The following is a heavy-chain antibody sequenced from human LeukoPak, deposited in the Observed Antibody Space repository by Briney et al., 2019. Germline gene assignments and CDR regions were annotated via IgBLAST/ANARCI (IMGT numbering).Heavy chain of an antibody. V-gene: IGHV4-34*01. CDR3: AREGTSRWLHKGFDP. D-gene: IGHD5-24*01. CDR2: INHSGST. Sequence: SETLSLICAVYGGSFSGYYWSWIRQPPGKGLEWIGEINHSGSTNYNPSLKSRVTISVDTSKNQFSLKLSSVTAADTAVYYCAREGTSRWLHKGFDPWGQGTLVTVSS. CDR1: GGSFSGYY. J-gene: IGHJ5*02.